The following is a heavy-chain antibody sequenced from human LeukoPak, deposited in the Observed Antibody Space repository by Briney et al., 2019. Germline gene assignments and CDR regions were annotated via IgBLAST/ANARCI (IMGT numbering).Heavy chain of an antibody. D-gene: IGHD3-22*01. CDR2: IKSKIDGGTT. Sequence: PGGSLRLSCAASGFTFSNAWMSWVRQAPGKGLEWVGRIKSKIDGGTTDYAAPVKGRFTISRDGSKNTLYLQMNSLKTEDTAVYYCTTYLFDSSGYVLSDYWGQGTLVTVSS. J-gene: IGHJ4*02. CDR3: TTYLFDSSGYVLSDY. CDR1: GFTFSNAW. V-gene: IGHV3-15*01.